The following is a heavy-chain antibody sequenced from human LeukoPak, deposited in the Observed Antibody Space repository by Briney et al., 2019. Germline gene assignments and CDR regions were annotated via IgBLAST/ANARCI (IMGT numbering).Heavy chain of an antibody. CDR1: GGSFSSYY. Sequence: SETLSLTCAVYGGSFSSYYWSWIRQPPGKGLEWIGEINHSGSTNYNPSLKSRVTISVDTSKNQFSLKLSSVTAADTAVYYCARDPNIAAAGTISYYFDHWGQGTLVTVSS. CDR3: ARDPNIAAAGTISYYFDH. J-gene: IGHJ4*02. D-gene: IGHD6-13*01. V-gene: IGHV4-34*01. CDR2: INHSGST.